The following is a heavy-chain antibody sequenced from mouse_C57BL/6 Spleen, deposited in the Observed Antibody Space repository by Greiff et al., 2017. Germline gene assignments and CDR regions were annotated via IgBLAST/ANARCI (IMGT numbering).Heavy chain of an antibody. V-gene: IGHV3-8*01. CDR2: ISYSGST. D-gene: IGHD2-2*01. CDR1: GYSITSDY. J-gene: IGHJ1*03. Sequence: VQLQQSGPGLAKPSQTLSLTCSVTGYSITSDYWNWIRQFPGNKLEYMGYISYSGSTYYNPSLKRRISITRDTSKNQYYLQFNSVTTEDTATYYGARYGYGHDGWYFDDWGTGTTVTVSS. CDR3: ARYGYGHDGWYFDD.